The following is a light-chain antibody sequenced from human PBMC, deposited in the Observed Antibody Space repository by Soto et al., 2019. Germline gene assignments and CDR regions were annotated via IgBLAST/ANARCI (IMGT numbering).Light chain of an antibody. CDR1: QNIGSN. CDR2: GAS. V-gene: IGKV3-15*01. CDR3: QQYHNWWT. Sequence: IVMTQSPATLSVSPGERVTLSCRASQNIGSNLAWYQQKFGQAPRLLIYGASTRVTGIPARISGSGSGTEFTLTITSLQSEDFGVYHCQQYHNWWTFGQGTKVDFK. J-gene: IGKJ1*01.